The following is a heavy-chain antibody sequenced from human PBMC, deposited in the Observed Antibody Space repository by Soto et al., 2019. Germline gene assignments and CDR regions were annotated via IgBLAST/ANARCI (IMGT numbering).Heavy chain of an antibody. CDR3: AADAVWAGDYYYYGMDV. Sequence: SLKVSCKTSGFSFTSAPVQWVRQARGQRLEWIGWIVVGSGNTNYAQKFQERVTITRDMSTSTAYMELSSLRSEDTAVYYCAADAVWAGDYYYYGMDVWGQGTTVTVSS. D-gene: IGHD3-16*01. J-gene: IGHJ6*02. CDR2: IVVGSGNT. CDR1: GFSFTSAP. V-gene: IGHV1-58*01.